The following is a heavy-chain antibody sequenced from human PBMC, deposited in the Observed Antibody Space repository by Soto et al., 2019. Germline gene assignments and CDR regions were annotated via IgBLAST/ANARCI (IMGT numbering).Heavy chain of an antibody. CDR1: GFTVSSNY. CDR3: ARVHRPGYCSSTSCPYYYYYYMDV. D-gene: IGHD2-2*01. J-gene: IGHJ6*03. CDR2: IYSGGST. V-gene: IGHV3-53*04. Sequence: GSLRLSCAASGFTVSSNYMSWVRQAPGKGLEWVSVIYSGGSTYYADSVKGRFTISRHNSKNTLYLQMNSLRAEDTAVYYCARVHRPGYCSSTSCPYYYYYYMDVWGKGTTVTVSS.